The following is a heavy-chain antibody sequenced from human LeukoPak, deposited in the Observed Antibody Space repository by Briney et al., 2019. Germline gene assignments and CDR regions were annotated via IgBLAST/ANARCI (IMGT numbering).Heavy chain of an antibody. Sequence: GGSLRLSCAASGFTFSSYSMNWVRQAPGKGLEWVSSISSSSSYIYYADSVKGRFTISRDNAKNSLYLQMNSLRAVDTAVYYCARDRYFDWPHAADYWGQGTLVTVSS. D-gene: IGHD3-9*01. CDR2: ISSSSSYI. J-gene: IGHJ4*02. V-gene: IGHV3-21*01. CDR1: GFTFSSYS. CDR3: ARDRYFDWPHAADY.